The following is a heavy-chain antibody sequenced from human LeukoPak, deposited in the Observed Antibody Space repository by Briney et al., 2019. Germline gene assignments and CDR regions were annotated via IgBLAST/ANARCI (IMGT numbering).Heavy chain of an antibody. Sequence: GGSLRLSCAASGLTFSTYWMTWVRQAPGKGLEWVASINPDGSGKYYVDSVKGRFTISRDNAKDSLCLQMNSLRADDAAVYFCARGVGIYWGQGTLVTVSS. J-gene: IGHJ4*02. CDR1: GLTFSTYW. D-gene: IGHD2-2*01. CDR3: ARGVGIY. CDR2: INPDGSGK. V-gene: IGHV3-7*01.